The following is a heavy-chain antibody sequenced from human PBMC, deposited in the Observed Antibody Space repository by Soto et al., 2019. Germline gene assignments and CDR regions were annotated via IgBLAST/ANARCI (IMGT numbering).Heavy chain of an antibody. CDR3: APRPRSSGWPIDY. J-gene: IGHJ4*02. Sequence: TVGSLRLSCAASGFTFSSYAMSWVRQAPGKGLEWVSAISGSGGSTYYADSVKGRFTISRDNSKNTLYLQMNSLRAEDTAVYYCAPRPRSSGWPIDYWGQGTLVTVSS. V-gene: IGHV3-23*01. CDR1: GFTFSSYA. D-gene: IGHD6-19*01. CDR2: ISGSGGST.